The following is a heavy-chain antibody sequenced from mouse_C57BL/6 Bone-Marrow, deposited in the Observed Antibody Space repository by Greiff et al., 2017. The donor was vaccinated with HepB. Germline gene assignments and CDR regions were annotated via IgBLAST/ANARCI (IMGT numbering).Heavy chain of an antibody. V-gene: IGHV5-9-1*02. CDR2: ISSGGDYI. D-gene: IGHD2-5*01. CDR3: TRAYYSNYYYAMDY. Sequence: EVHLVESGEGLVKPGGSLKLSCAASGFTFSSYAMSWVRQTPEKRLEWVAYISSGGDYIYYADTVKGRFTISRDNARNTLYLQMSSLKSEDTAMYYCTRAYYSNYYYAMDYWGQGTSVTVSS. J-gene: IGHJ4*01. CDR1: GFTFSSYA.